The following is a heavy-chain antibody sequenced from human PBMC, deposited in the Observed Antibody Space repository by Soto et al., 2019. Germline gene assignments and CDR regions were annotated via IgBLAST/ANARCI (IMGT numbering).Heavy chain of an antibody. Sequence: GGSLRLSCAASGFTFSSYSMNWVCQAPGKGLEWVSSISSSSSYIYYADSVKGRFTISRDNAKNSLYLQMNSLRAEDTAVYYCARVSYDILTGYYHASGFDPWGQGTLVTVSS. J-gene: IGHJ5*02. D-gene: IGHD3-9*01. CDR2: ISSSSSYI. CDR1: GFTFSSYS. CDR3: ARVSYDILTGYYHASGFDP. V-gene: IGHV3-21*01.